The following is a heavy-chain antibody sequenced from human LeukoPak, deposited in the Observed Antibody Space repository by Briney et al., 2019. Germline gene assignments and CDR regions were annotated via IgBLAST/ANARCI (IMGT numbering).Heavy chain of an antibody. D-gene: IGHD3-10*01. CDR1: GFTFSSYC. CDR2: IEQHGNEK. J-gene: IGHJ5*02. V-gene: IGHV3-7*04. Sequence: GGSLRLSCSASGFTFSSYCMNWVRQAPGKGLEWVANIEQHGNEKYYMDSVKGRFTISRDNAKNSLYLEMNSLRAEDTAVYYCAGGDYYGSGSARRHWFDPWGQGTLVAVSS. CDR3: AGGDYYGSGSARRHWFDP.